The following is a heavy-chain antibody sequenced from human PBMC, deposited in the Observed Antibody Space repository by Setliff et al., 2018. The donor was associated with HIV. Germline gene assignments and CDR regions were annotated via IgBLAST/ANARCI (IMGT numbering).Heavy chain of an antibody. J-gene: IGHJ4*02. CDR1: GGIFSNYA. CDR2: IIPIFGTA. V-gene: IGHV1-69*13. CDR3: SRGDMIAFGGVGPFDY. Sequence: SVKVSCKASGGIFSNYAINWVRLAPGQGLEWMGGIIPIFGTADYAQRFQGRVTITADESTSTAYMELSSLRSADTSVYYCSRGDMIAFGGVGPFDYWGQGTLVTVSS. D-gene: IGHD3-16*01.